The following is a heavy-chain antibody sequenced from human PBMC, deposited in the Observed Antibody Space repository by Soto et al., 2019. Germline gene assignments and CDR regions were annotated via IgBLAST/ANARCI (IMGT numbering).Heavy chain of an antibody. D-gene: IGHD1-1*01. J-gene: IGHJ4*02. CDR1: GYTFTSYY. Sequence: QVQLVQSGAEVKKPGASVKVSCKASGYTFTSYYMHWVRQAPGQGLEWMGIINPSGGSTSYAQKFQGRVTMTRDTSTSTVYMELSSLRSEDTAVYYCARALGQTGTTILGFYFDYWGQGTLVTVSS. CDR3: ARALGQTGTTILGFYFDY. V-gene: IGHV1-46*01. CDR2: INPSGGST.